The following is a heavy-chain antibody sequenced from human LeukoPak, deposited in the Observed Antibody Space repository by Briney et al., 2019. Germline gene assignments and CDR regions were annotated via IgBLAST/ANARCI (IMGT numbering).Heavy chain of an antibody. Sequence: GASVKVSCRASGYTFTSYYMHWVRQAPGQGLEWMGIINPSGGSTSYAQKFQGRVTMTRDTSTSTVYMELSSLRSEDTAVYYCGVGAMPDALDIWGQGTMVTVSS. J-gene: IGHJ3*02. D-gene: IGHD1-26*01. CDR3: GVGAMPDALDI. CDR1: GYTFTSYY. V-gene: IGHV1-46*01. CDR2: INPSGGST.